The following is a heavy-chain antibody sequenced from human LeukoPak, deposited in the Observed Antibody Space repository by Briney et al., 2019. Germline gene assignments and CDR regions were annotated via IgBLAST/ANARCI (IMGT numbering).Heavy chain of an antibody. Sequence: AGGSLRLSCAASGFTFSSYGMHWVRQAPGKGLEWVAFIQYDGSNKYYADSVKGRFTISRDNSKNTLYLQMNSLRAEDTAVYYCAKPPGANWGQGTLVTVSS. V-gene: IGHV3-30*02. CDR1: GFTFSSYG. CDR3: AKPPGAN. J-gene: IGHJ4*02. CDR2: IQYDGSNK. D-gene: IGHD1-26*01.